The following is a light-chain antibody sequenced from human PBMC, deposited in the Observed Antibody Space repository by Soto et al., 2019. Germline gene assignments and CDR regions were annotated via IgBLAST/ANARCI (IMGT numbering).Light chain of an antibody. Sequence: EVVMTQSPATLSVSPGNTVTLSCRANQTITSNLAWYQQKPGQAPRLLIYGASTRATGIPVRFSGSGSGTDFTLTISILEPEDSAVYYCQQYSTSPTFGEGTRLEIK. CDR1: QTITSN. CDR3: QQYSTSPT. J-gene: IGKJ5*01. CDR2: GAS. V-gene: IGKV3-15*01.